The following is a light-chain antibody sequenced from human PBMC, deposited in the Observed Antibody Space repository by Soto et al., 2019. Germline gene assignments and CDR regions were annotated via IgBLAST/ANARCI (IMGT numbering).Light chain of an antibody. CDR3: SAYAGSPV. CDR1: SSDVGGNNY. J-gene: IGLJ2*01. Sequence: QSVLTQPPSASGSPGQSVTISCTGTSSDVGGNNYDSWYQQHPGKAPNLMIYEVSKRPSGVPDCFSGAKSGNTASLTVSGLQADDEDYSDCSAYAGSPVFGGGTKLTVL. CDR2: EVS. V-gene: IGLV2-8*01.